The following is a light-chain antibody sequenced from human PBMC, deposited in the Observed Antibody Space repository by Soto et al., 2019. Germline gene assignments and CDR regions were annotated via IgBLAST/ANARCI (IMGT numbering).Light chain of an antibody. J-gene: IGKJ2*01. CDR3: QQYNNWPPEYT. CDR1: QSVRSN. Sequence: ETVMTQSPATLSVSPGERATLSCRASQSVRSNVAWYQQKPGQAPRLLMYDASARASGIPARFSGSGSGTEFTLTISSLQSEDFAVYYCQQYNNWPPEYTFGQGTK. V-gene: IGKV3-15*01. CDR2: DAS.